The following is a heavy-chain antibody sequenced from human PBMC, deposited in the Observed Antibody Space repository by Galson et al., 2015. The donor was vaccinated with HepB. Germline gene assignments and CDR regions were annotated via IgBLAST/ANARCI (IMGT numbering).Heavy chain of an antibody. V-gene: IGHV3-48*02. CDR3: ARDYYDGSGYYRDRYGLDV. CDR1: GFTFSTYS. Sequence: SLRLSCAASGFTFSTYSMNWVRQAPGKGLEWVSYISTSRASIYYADSVKGRFTISRDNVKSSLYLQMNSLRDEDTAVYYCARDYYDGSGYYRDRYGLDVWGQGTTVTVSS. CDR2: ISTSRASI. D-gene: IGHD3-22*01. J-gene: IGHJ6*02.